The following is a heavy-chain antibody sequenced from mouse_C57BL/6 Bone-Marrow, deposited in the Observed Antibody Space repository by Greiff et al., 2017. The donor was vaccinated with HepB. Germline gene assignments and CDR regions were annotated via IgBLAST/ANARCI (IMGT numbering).Heavy chain of an antibody. Sequence: DVQLQESGPGLVKPSQSLSLTCSVTGYSITSGYYWNWIRQFPGNKLEWMGYISYDGSNNYNPSLKNRISITRDTSKNQFFLKLNSVTTEDTATYYCARGNYGAMDYWGQGTSVTVSS. CDR3: ARGNYGAMDY. CDR1: GYSITSGYY. V-gene: IGHV3-6*01. D-gene: IGHD1-1*01. J-gene: IGHJ4*01. CDR2: ISYDGSN.